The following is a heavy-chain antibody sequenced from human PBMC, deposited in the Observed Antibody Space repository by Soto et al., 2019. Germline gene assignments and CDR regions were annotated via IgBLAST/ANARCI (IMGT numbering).Heavy chain of an antibody. V-gene: IGHV3-15*07. D-gene: IGHD3-22*01. J-gene: IGHJ4*01. CDR2: IKSKLDGGTT. Sequence: GGSLRLSCAASGFTFTNAWINWVRQAPGKGLEWVGRIKSKLDGGTTDFAASVKGRFAISRDDSTHMVYLQMTSLKTEDTAIYYCTTDSYMTTIVVRFDYWGHGTLVTISS. CDR1: GFTFTNAW. CDR3: TTDSYMTTIVVRFDY.